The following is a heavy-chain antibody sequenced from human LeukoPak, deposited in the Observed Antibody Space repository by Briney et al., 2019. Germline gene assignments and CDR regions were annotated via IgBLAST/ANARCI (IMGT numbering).Heavy chain of an antibody. CDR2: IIPIFGTA. D-gene: IGHD3-9*01. CDR1: GYTFTSYG. J-gene: IGHJ4*02. Sequence: GASVKVSCKASGYTFTSYGISWVRQAPGQGLEWMGWIIPIFGTANYAQKFQGRVTITADESTSTAYMELSSLRYEDTAVYYCARGVRYFDWLHYFDYWGQGTLVTVSS. V-gene: IGHV1-69*13. CDR3: ARGVRYFDWLHYFDY.